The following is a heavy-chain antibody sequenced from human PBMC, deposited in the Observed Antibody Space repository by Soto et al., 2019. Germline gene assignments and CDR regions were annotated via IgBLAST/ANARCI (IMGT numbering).Heavy chain of an antibody. CDR2: ISGYNGNT. CDR1: GYAFINYG. J-gene: IGHJ4*02. Sequence: ASVKVSCKASGYAFINYGVSWVRQAPGQGLEWMGWISGYNGNTNYAQKFQGRVTMTTDTSTSTAYMEVRSLRSDDTAVYYFARHPGTYYYDSRGYFFDYWGQGTLVTVSS. V-gene: IGHV1-18*01. D-gene: IGHD3-22*01. CDR3: ARHPGTYYYDSRGYFFDY.